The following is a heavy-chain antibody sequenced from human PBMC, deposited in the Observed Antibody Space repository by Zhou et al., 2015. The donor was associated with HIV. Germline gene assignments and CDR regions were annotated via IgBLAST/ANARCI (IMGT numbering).Heavy chain of an antibody. CDR1: GDTFRYYA. Sequence: QVQLVQSGAEVKKPGAPVKVSCKASGDTFRYYAISWVRQSPGQGLEWMGWINGDNGKTRYAQKFQGRVTLTTDRSTKTVFMELRNLRSDDAATYYCATDDIGGYHSFNHWGQGTRVSVSS. J-gene: IGHJ4*02. CDR2: INGDNGKT. D-gene: IGHD3-22*01. V-gene: IGHV1-18*04. CDR3: ATDDIGGYHSFNH.